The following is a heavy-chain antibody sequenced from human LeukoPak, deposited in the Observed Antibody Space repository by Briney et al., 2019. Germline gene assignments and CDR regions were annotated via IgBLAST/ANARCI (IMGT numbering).Heavy chain of an antibody. CDR2: ISSNRDRP. Sequence: GGSLRLSRSLSGFTLGIFVMLDVPAPPGGGLEYGSAISSNRDRPYYADSVKGRFTISRDNSKNTLYLQMSSLRADDTAVYYCVRGTGYWGQGTLVTVSS. V-gene: IGHV3-64D*06. CDR3: VRGTGY. J-gene: IGHJ4*02. CDR1: GFTLGIFV.